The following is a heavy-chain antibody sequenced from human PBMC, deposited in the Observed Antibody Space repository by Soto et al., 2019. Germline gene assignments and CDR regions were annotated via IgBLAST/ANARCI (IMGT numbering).Heavy chain of an antibody. V-gene: IGHV4-59*08. Sequence: QVQLQESGPGLVKPSETLSLTCTVSGASIRSHHWSWIRQPPGKGLEWIGYIYYSESANYNSSLRSRVTISLDMSKNQLSLKLSSVTAADTAVYYCARLMATVANDYWGQGALVTVSS. J-gene: IGHJ4*02. CDR2: IYYSESA. D-gene: IGHD4-17*01. CDR1: GASIRSHH. CDR3: ARLMATVANDY.